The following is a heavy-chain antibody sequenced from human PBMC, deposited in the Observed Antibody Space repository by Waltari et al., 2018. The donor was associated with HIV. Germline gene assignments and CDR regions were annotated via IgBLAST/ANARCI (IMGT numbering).Heavy chain of an antibody. V-gene: IGHV3-30*01. CDR1: GLSFRSYA. D-gene: IGHD2-15*01. J-gene: IGHJ5*02. CDR2: ISYDGSNK. Sequence: QVHLVESGGSVVQPGRYLRLSCAASGLSFRSYAIHSVRQAPGKGVEWVALISYDGSNKYYADSVKGRFTISRDNSKNTLYLQMNSLRAEDTSVYYCARDTGYCSFGSCSYNWLDPWGQGTLVSVSS. CDR3: ARDTGYCSFGSCSYNWLDP.